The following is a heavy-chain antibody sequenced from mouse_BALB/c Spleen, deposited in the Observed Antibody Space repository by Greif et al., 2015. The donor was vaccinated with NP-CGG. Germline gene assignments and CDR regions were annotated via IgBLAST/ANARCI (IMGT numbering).Heavy chain of an antibody. CDR1: GYSITSDYA. D-gene: IGHD1-3*01. CDR3: ARYNDYYAMDY. Sequence: EVKLQESGPGLVKPSQSLSLTCTVTGYSITSDYAWNWIRQFPGNKLEWMGYISYSGSTSYNPSLKSRISITRDTSKNQFFLQLNSVTTEDTATYYCARYNDYYAMDYWGQGTSVTVSS. J-gene: IGHJ4*01. V-gene: IGHV3-2*02. CDR2: ISYSGST.